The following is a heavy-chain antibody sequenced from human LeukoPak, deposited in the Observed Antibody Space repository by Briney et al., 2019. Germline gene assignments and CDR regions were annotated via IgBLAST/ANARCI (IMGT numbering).Heavy chain of an antibody. D-gene: IGHD3-10*01. CDR2: INHSGST. J-gene: IGHJ6*03. Sequence: SETPSLTCAVYGGSFSGYYWSWIRQPPGKGLEWIGEINHSGSTNYNPSLKSRATISVDTSKNQFSLKLSSVTAADTAVYYCARSRWGLGSYDYYYYMDVWGKGTTVTVSS. CDR1: GGSFSGYY. CDR3: ARSRWGLGSYDYYYYMDV. V-gene: IGHV4-34*01.